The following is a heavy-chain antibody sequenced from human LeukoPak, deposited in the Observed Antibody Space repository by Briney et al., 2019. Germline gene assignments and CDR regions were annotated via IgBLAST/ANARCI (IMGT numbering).Heavy chain of an antibody. Sequence: SETLSLTCAVYGGSFSGYYWYWIRQPPGKGLEWIGEINYSGSTNYNPSLKSRVTISADTSKNQFPLKMSSVTAADTAVYYCATASGYWGQGTLVTVSS. CDR1: GGSFSGYY. CDR2: INYSGST. J-gene: IGHJ4*02. D-gene: IGHD3-10*01. V-gene: IGHV4-34*01. CDR3: ATASGY.